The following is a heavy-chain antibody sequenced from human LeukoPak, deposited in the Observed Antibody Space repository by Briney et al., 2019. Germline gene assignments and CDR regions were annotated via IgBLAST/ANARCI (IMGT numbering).Heavy chain of an antibody. J-gene: IGHJ4*02. V-gene: IGHV3-48*01. CDR1: GFTFSSCS. CDR2: ISTSSATI. Sequence: GGSLRLSCAASGFTFSSCSMNWVRQAPGKGLEWVSYISTSSATIYYADSVKGRFTISRDNAKNSLYLQMNSLRAEDTAVYYCARGPPMVRGVIILKYPFDYWGQGTLVTVSS. D-gene: IGHD3-10*01. CDR3: ARGPPMVRGVIILKYPFDY.